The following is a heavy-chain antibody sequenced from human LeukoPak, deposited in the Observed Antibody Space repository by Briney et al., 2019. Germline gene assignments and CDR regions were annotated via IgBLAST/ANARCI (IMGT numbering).Heavy chain of an antibody. Sequence: GGSLRLSCAASGFTFSSYDMHWVRQATGKGLEWVSAIGTAGDTHYPGSVKVRFTISRENAKNSLYLQMNSLRAGDTAVYYCARGAVWLGAYGMDVWGQGTTVTVSS. D-gene: IGHD3-10*01. CDR2: IGTAGDT. J-gene: IGHJ6*02. CDR1: GFTFSSYD. CDR3: ARGAVWLGAYGMDV. V-gene: IGHV3-13*01.